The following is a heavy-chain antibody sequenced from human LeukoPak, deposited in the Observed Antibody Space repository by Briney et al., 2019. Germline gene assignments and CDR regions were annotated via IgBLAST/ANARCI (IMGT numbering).Heavy chain of an antibody. CDR3: ARDRLNGYSFAFDY. D-gene: IGHD5-18*01. V-gene: IGHV4-59*01. J-gene: IGHJ4*02. CDR2: IYYSGRT. Sequence: SETLSLTCTISGGSISTYYWSWIRQPPGKGLEWIGYIYYSGRTNYNPSLKSRVTISLDTSKNQFSLKLRSVTAADTAVYYCARDRLNGYSFAFDYWGQGTLVTVSS. CDR1: GGSISTYY.